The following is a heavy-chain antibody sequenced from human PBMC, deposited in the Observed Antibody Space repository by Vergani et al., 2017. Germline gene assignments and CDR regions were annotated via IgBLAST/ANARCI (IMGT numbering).Heavy chain of an antibody. D-gene: IGHD1-26*01. CDR1: GASITYVSSYY. V-gene: IGHV4-31*03. J-gene: IGHJ5*02. CDR2: ISSGGTP. Sequence: QMQESGPGLVKPSQTLSLTCTVSGASITYVSSYYWTWFRQHPGMAPEWIGYISSGGTPYYNPSLQSRVDISMDTSKDQFSLKLSSVTAADTAVYYCARDLTGARFDPWGQGTLVSVSS. CDR3: ARDLTGARFDP.